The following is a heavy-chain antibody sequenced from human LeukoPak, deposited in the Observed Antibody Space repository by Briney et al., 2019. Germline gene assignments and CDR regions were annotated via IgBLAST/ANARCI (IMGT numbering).Heavy chain of an antibody. V-gene: IGHV4-61*02. J-gene: IGHJ4*02. Sequence: SETLSLTCTVSGGSISSGSYYWSWIRQPAGKGLEWIGRICTSGSTNYNPSLKSRVTISVDTSKNQFSLKLSSVTAADTAVYYCARGRIYYCSGGSCLYYFDYWGQGTLVTVSS. CDR1: GGSISSGSYY. CDR3: ARGRIYYCSGGSCLYYFDY. D-gene: IGHD2-15*01. CDR2: ICTSGST.